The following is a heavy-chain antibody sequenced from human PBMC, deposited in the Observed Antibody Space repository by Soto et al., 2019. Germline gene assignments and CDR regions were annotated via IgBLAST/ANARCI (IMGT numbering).Heavy chain of an antibody. J-gene: IGHJ5*02. D-gene: IGHD2-15*01. CDR2: INPNSGGT. Sequence: QVQLVQSGAEVKKPGASVKVSCKASGYTFTGYYMHWVRQAHGQGLEWMGWINPNSGGTNYAQKFQGWVTMTRDTSVSTAYMELSRLRSDDTAVYYCARGYCSGGSCYIDGWFDPWGQGTLVTVSS. V-gene: IGHV1-2*04. CDR3: ARGYCSGGSCYIDGWFDP. CDR1: GYTFTGYY.